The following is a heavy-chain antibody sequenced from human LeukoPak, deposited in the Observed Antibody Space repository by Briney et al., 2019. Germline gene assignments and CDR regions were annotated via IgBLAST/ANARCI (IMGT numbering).Heavy chain of an antibody. V-gene: IGHV4-39*01. CDR2: IYYSGST. CDR3: VRRNYYFDY. CDR1: GGSISDSSFY. Sequence: SETLSLTCTVSGGSISDSSFYWGWIRQPPGKGLEWVASIYYSGSTYHNPSLKSRVSISVDTSKNQFSLKLSSVTAADTAVYYCVRRNYYFDYWGQGTLVTVSS. J-gene: IGHJ4*02.